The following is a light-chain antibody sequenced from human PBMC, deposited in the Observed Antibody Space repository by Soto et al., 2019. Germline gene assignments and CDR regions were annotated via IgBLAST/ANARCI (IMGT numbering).Light chain of an antibody. Sequence: IQIPKSPSTLSASVGVRVTITCRASQSISNCLAWYQQKPGKAPKLLIYDASSLESGVPSRFSGSGSGTEFTLTISSLQPDDFATYYCQQYYGYWTFGQGTKVDI. CDR2: DAS. CDR3: QQYYGYWT. CDR1: QSISNC. J-gene: IGKJ1*01. V-gene: IGKV1-5*01.